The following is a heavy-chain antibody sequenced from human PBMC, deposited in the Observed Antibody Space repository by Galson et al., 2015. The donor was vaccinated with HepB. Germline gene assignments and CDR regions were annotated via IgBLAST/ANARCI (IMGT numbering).Heavy chain of an antibody. CDR1: GGTFSSYA. J-gene: IGHJ1*01. D-gene: IGHD4-17*01. V-gene: IGHV1-69*13. CDR3: ARGDYGDYANAEYFQH. Sequence: SVKVSCKASGGTFSSYAISWVRQAPGQGLEWMGGIIPIFGTANYAQKFQGRVTITADESTSTAYMELSSLRSEDTAVYYCARGDYGDYANAEYFQHWGQGALVTVSS. CDR2: IIPIFGTA.